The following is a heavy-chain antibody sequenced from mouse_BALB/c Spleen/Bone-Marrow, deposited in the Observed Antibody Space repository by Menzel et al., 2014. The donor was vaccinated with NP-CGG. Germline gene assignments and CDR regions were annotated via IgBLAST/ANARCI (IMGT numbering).Heavy chain of an antibody. J-gene: IGHJ2*01. V-gene: IGHV4-1*02. CDR2: INPDSSTI. D-gene: IGHD2-4*01. CDR3: ATTMITSLDY. CDR1: GFDFSRYW. Sequence: VQLKESGGGLVQPGGSLKLSCAASGFDFSRYWMSWVRQAPGKGLEWIGEINPDSSTINYKPSLKDKFIISRDNAKNTLYLQMIKVRSEDTSLYYCATTMITSLDYWGQGTTLTVSS.